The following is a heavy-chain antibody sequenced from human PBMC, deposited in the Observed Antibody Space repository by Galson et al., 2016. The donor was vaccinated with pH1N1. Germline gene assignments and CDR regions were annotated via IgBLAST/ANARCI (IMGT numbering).Heavy chain of an antibody. CDR1: GASVTRGDSY. CDR2: IDNTGST. CDR3: ARRFCEYLEGRPTDAFDI. Sequence: TLSLTCTVSGASVTRGDSYWSWIRQHPGKGLEWIGYIDNTGSTYYRSSLKSRITISVDTSTNQFSLRLSSVTAADTAVYYCARRFCEYLEGRPTDAFDIWGPGTMVTVSS. V-gene: IGHV4-31*03. J-gene: IGHJ3*02. D-gene: IGHD2/OR15-2a*01.